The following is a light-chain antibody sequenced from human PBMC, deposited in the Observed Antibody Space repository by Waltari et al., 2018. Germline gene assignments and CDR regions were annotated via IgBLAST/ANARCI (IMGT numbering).Light chain of an antibody. CDR2: GNT. CDR1: SSNFGAGYD. V-gene: IGLV1-40*01. CDR3: QSFDSSLSASV. Sequence: QSVLTQPPSMSGAPGQKVTIPCTGGSSNFGAGYDVQRYQQFPGTSPKLLIFGNTNRPSGVPGRFSGSRSGTSASLAIAGLQSEDEAVYYCQSFDSSLSASVFGGGTKLTVL. J-gene: IGLJ2*01.